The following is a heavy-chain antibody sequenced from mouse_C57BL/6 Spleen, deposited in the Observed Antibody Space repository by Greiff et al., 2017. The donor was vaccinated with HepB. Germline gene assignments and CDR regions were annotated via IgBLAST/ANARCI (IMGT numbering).Heavy chain of an antibody. CDR3: ERGSGYYGCSDY. J-gene: IGHJ2*01. V-gene: IGHV1-26*01. Sequence: EVQLQHPGPELVKPGASVKISCKASGYTFTDYYMNWVKQSHGKSLEWIGDINPNNGGTSYNQKFKGKATMTVDKSSSTAYMELRSLTSEDSAVYYCERGSGYYGCSDYWGQGTTLTVSS. CDR1: GYTFTDYY. CDR2: INPNNGGT. D-gene: IGHD1-1*01.